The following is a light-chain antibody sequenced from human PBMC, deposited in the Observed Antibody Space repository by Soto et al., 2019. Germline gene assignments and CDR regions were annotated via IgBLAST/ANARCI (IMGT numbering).Light chain of an antibody. Sequence: DIQMTQSPSTLSASVGDRVSITCRASQRIGRWLAWYQQKPGKAPKLLVYETSNLESGVPSRFSGSGSGTEFTLTISSLQPDDFATYYCQQYNSYPLTFGGGTKVDLK. CDR1: QRIGRW. J-gene: IGKJ4*01. V-gene: IGKV1-5*01. CDR3: QQYNSYPLT. CDR2: ETS.